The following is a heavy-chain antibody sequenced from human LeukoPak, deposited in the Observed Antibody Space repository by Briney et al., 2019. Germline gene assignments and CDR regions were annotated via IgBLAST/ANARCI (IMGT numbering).Heavy chain of an antibody. CDR2: ISSSSSYI. Sequence: PGGSLRLSCAASGFTFSSYSMNWVRQAPGKGLEWVSSISSSSSYIYYADSVKGRFTISRDNAKNSLYLQMNSLRAEDTAVYYCAREKGAWIPFGIQGAFDIWGQGTMVTVSS. D-gene: IGHD5-18*01. V-gene: IGHV3-21*01. CDR1: GFTFSSYS. J-gene: IGHJ3*02. CDR3: AREKGAWIPFGIQGAFDI.